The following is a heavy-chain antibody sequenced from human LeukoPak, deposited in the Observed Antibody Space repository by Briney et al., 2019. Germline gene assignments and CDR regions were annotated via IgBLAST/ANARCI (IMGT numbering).Heavy chain of an antibody. CDR1: GGSLSGYY. V-gene: IGHV4-34*01. CDR3: ARGNNVLLWFGELFRDYFDY. CDR2: INHSGST. Sequence: SETLSLTCAVYGGSLSGYYWSWIRQPPGKGLEWIGEINHSGSTNYNPSLKSRVTISVDTSKNQFSLKLSSVTAADTAVYYCARGNNVLLWFGELFRDYFDYWGQGTLVTVSS. D-gene: IGHD3-10*01. J-gene: IGHJ4*02.